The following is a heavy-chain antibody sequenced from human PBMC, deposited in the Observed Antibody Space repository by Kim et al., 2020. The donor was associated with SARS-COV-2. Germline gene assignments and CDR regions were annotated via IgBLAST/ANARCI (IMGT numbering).Heavy chain of an antibody. CDR2: IIPILGIA. CDR1: GGTFSSYA. V-gene: IGHV1-69*04. D-gene: IGHD3-22*01. J-gene: IGHJ6*02. CDR3: AQYYYDSSAPHPWLDV. Sequence: SVKVSCKASGGTFSSYAISWVRQAPGQGLEWMGRIIPILGIANYAQKFQGRVTITADKSTSTAYMELSSLRSEDTAVYYCAQYYYDSSAPHPWLDVWGQGTTVTVSS.